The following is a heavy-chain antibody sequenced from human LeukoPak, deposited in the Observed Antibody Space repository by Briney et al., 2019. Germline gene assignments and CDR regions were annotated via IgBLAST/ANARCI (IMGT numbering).Heavy chain of an antibody. Sequence: GGSLRLSCAASGFTFSSYWMHWVRQAPGKGLVWVSRINSDGGSTSYTDSVKGRFTISRDNAKNTLYLQMNSLYYCARRSAAKDAFDIWGQGTKVTVSS. CDR2: INSDGGST. CDR3: DAFDI. CDR1: GFTFSSYW. D-gene: IGHD3-10*01. V-gene: IGHV3-74*01. J-gene: IGHJ3*02.